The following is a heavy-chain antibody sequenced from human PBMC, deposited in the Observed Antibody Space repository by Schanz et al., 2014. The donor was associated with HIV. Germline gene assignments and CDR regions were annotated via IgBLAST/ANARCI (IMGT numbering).Heavy chain of an antibody. Sequence: QVQLVESGGGVVQPGWSLRLSCVASGFTFRTYGMHWVRQSPGKGLEWMAVISYDGSKKYYADSVKGRFTISRDNSKNTLYVELNSLRAEDTAVYYCARPDYYDTRGFGDWGRGTLVTVSS. CDR2: ISYDGSKK. V-gene: IGHV3-30*03. J-gene: IGHJ4*02. CDR3: ARPDYYDTRGFGD. D-gene: IGHD3-22*01. CDR1: GFTFRTYG.